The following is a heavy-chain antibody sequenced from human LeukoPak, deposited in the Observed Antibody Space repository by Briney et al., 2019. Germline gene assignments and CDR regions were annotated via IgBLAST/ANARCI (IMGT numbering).Heavy chain of an antibody. J-gene: IGHJ3*02. V-gene: IGHV4-34*01. D-gene: IGHD2-2*01. CDR1: GGSFSGYY. Sequence: PSETLSLTFAVHGGSFSGYYWSWIRQPPGKGLEWIGEINHSGSTNYNPSLKSRVTISVDTSKNQFSLKLSSVTAADTAVYYCARSRRYQLLRHAFDIWGQGTMVTVSS. CDR3: ARSRRYQLLRHAFDI. CDR2: INHSGST.